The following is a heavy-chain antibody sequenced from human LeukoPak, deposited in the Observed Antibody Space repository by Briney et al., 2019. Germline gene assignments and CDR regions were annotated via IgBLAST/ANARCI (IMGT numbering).Heavy chain of an antibody. CDR3: ARLGDYGGYFDY. CDR1: GGTFSSYA. V-gene: IGHV1-69*05. Sequence: SVKVSCKASGGTFSSYAISWVRQAPGQGLEWMGGIIPIFGTANYAQKFQGRVTITTDESTSTAYMELSSPRSEDTAVYYCARLGDYGGYFDYWGQGTLVTVSS. CDR2: IIPIFGTA. D-gene: IGHD4-17*01. J-gene: IGHJ4*02.